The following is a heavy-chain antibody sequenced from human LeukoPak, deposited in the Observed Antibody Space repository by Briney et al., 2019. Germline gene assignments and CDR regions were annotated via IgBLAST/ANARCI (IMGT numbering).Heavy chain of an antibody. CDR1: GFTFTSYG. CDR2: ISYDGRNT. Sequence: GRSLRLSCAASGFTFTSYGFHWVRQAPGKGLWWVAGISYDGRNTDYPGSVKGRSTISRDNSKNTLYLQMTSLRAEDTAVYYCAREAVLRGSDDAFDIWGQGTMVTVSS. J-gene: IGHJ3*02. D-gene: IGHD2-15*01. CDR3: AREAVLRGSDDAFDI. V-gene: IGHV3-30*03.